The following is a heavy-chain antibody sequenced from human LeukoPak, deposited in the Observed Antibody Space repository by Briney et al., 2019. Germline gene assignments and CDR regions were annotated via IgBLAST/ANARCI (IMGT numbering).Heavy chain of an antibody. CDR1: GGSITSYY. J-gene: IGHJ4*02. D-gene: IGHD3-16*01. CDR2: IYTSGST. CDR3: ARQYGVMYYFDY. Sequence: SETLSLTCTVSGGSITSYYWSWIRQPAGKGLEWIGRIYTSGSTNYNPSLKSRVTMSIDTSKNQFSLKLNSVTAADTAVYYCARQYGVMYYFDYWGQGTLVTASS. V-gene: IGHV4-4*07.